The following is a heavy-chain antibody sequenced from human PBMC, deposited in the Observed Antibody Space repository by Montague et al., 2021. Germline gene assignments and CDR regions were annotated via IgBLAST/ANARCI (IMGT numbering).Heavy chain of an antibody. CDR3: AKQDYFISGTSYKAFDP. Sequence: SETLSLTCTVSSGSLFHAHWSWVRQPPGPGLERLGSMSYGGATSTNHSLTRRVPMSIDTYTYQFPLKLSFVTAADTAVYYCAKQDYFISGTSYKAFDPWGQGILVTVSS. CDR2: MSYGGAT. CDR1: SGSLFHAH. J-gene: IGHJ5*02. V-gene: IGHV4-59*08. D-gene: IGHD3-10*01.